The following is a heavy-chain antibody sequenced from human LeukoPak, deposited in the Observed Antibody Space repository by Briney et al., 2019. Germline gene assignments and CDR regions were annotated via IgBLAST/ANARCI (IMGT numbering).Heavy chain of an antibody. Sequence: GASVKVSCKASGYTFTGYYMHWVRQAPGQGLEWMGWINPNSGGTNYAQKFQGRVTMTRDTSISTAYMELSRLRSDDTAVYYCAKLLAVTNSYYFNYWGQGTLVTVSS. CDR2: INPNSGGT. CDR3: AKLLAVTNSYYFNY. J-gene: IGHJ4*02. D-gene: IGHD6-19*01. CDR1: GYTFTGYY. V-gene: IGHV1-2*02.